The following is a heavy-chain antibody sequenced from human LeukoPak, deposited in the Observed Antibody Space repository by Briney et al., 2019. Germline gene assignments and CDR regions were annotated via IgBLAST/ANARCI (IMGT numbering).Heavy chain of an antibody. J-gene: IGHJ4*02. V-gene: IGHV3-74*01. D-gene: IGHD3-16*01. CDR1: GFTFSNFW. CDR3: ARGGHSSFDY. Sequence: PGGSLRLSCAASGFTFSNFWLHWVRQAPGKGLEWVSRITSDGSNINYADSVQGRFTISRDNAKNTPYLQMNSLRAEDTAVYYCARGGHSSFDYWGQGALVTVSS. CDR2: ITSDGSNI.